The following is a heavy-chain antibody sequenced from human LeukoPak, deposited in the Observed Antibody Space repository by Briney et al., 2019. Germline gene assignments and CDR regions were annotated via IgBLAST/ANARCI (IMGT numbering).Heavy chain of an antibody. CDR3: ARVPAAIFLSLYYFDY. D-gene: IGHD2-2*01. V-gene: IGHV1-2*02. CDR2: INPNSGGT. Sequence: GASVKVSCKASGYTFTGYYMHWVRQAPGQGLEWMGWINPNSGGTNYAQKFQGRVTMTRDTSISTAYMELSRLRSDDTAVYYCARVPAAIFLSLYYFDYWGQGTLVTVSS. CDR1: GYTFTGYY. J-gene: IGHJ4*02.